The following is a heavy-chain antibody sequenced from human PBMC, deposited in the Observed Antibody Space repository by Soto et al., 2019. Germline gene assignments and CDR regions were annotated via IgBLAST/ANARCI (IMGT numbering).Heavy chain of an antibody. Sequence: SETLSLTCAVSGDSISSGAWWSWVRQSPGKGLQWIGEIYHSGNTRNNPSLKSRVTVSVDKSNNQFSLNLMSVTAADTATYYCARDSGTGCSSTDCYMSWGRGILVTVSS. D-gene: IGHD2-2*01. CDR1: GDSISSGAW. CDR2: IYHSGNT. V-gene: IGHV4-4*02. J-gene: IGHJ5*02. CDR3: ARDSGTGCSSTDCYMS.